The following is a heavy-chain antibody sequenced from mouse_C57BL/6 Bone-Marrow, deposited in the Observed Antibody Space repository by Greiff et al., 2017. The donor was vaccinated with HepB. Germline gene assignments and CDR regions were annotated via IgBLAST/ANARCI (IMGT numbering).Heavy chain of an antibody. Sequence: EVKLMESGGGLVQPKGSLKLSCAASGFSFNTYAMNWVRQAPGKGLEWVARIRSKSNNYATYYADSVKDRFTISRDDSESMLYLQMNNLKTEDTAMYYCVRHDDWFAYWGQGTLVTVSA. CDR1: GFSFNTYA. CDR2: IRSKSNNYAT. V-gene: IGHV10-1*01. J-gene: IGHJ3*01. CDR3: VRHDDWFAY.